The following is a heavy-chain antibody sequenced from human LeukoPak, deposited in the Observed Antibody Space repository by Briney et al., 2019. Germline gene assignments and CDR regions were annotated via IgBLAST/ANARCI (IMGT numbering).Heavy chain of an antibody. CDR1: GYTFTSYY. Sequence: GASVKVSCKASGYTFTSYYMHWVRQAPGQGLEWMGIINPSGGSTNYAQKFQGRVTITADESTSTAYMELSSLRSEDTAVYYCARPLLYTQDAFDIWGQGTMVTVSS. V-gene: IGHV1-46*01. CDR3: ARPLLYTQDAFDI. CDR2: INPSGGST. J-gene: IGHJ3*02. D-gene: IGHD2-2*02.